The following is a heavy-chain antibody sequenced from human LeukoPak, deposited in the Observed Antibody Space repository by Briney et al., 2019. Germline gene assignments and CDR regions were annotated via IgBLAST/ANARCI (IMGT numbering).Heavy chain of an antibody. Sequence: PSETLSLTCTVSGVSISSYYWSWIRQPPGKGLEWIGYIYYSGSTNYNPSLKSRVTISVDTSKNQFSLNLNSVTAADTAVYYCARGIRRSGTYYYYMDIWGKGTTVTVSS. V-gene: IGHV4-59*08. CDR2: IYYSGST. J-gene: IGHJ6*03. D-gene: IGHD1-26*01. CDR3: ARGIRRSGTYYYYMDI. CDR1: GVSISSYY.